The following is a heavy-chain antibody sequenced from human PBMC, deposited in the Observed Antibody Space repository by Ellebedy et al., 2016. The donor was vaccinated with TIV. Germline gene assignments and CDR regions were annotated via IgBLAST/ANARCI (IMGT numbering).Heavy chain of an antibody. V-gene: IGHV1-69*13. CDR2: IIPIFGTA. Sequence: SVKVSXXASGGTFSSYAISWVRQPPGQGLEWMGGIIPIFGTANYAQKFQGRVTITADESTSTAYMELSSLRSEDTAVYYCARDFEEIGELFENWFDPWGQGTLVTVSS. CDR1: GGTFSSYA. J-gene: IGHJ5*02. CDR3: ARDFEEIGELFENWFDP. D-gene: IGHD3-10*01.